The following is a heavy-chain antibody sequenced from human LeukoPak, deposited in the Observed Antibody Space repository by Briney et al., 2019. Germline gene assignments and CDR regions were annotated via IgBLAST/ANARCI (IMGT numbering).Heavy chain of an antibody. CDR2: IKEDGTKK. J-gene: IGHJ5*02. CDR1: GFTFNTFW. D-gene: IGHD6-13*01. CDR3: ARDAAGYDP. V-gene: IGHV3-7*01. Sequence: GGSLRLSCAASGFTFNTFWMSWVRQTPGKGLEWVSNIKEDGTKKYYVDSVKGRFTISRDNAENSLYLQMNSLRAEDTAVYYCARDAAGYDPWGQGTLVTVSS.